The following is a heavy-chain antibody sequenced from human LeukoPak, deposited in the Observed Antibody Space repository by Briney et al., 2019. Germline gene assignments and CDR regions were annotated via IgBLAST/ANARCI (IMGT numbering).Heavy chain of an antibody. Sequence: GGSLRLSCAASGFSFSTSWMAWVRQAPGKGLEGVGNIYYDGSTKYYGDSVKGRFTISRDNAKNSLFLQMNSLREEDTAVYYCASSHDSSGNDWGQGTMVTVSS. J-gene: IGHJ4*02. CDR3: ASSHDSSGND. CDR2: IYYDGSTK. D-gene: IGHD3-22*01. V-gene: IGHV3-7*01. CDR1: GFSFSTSW.